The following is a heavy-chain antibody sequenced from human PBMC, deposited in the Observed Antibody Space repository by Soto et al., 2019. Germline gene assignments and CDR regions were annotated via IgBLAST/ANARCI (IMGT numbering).Heavy chain of an antibody. Sequence: QVRLQRWGPDLWKLSRPLSLPGPVFGGPFRGSYWTGFRQPPGTGLEWIGEINHSGSTNYNPSLKSRVTISVDTSKNQFSLKLTSVTAADTAVYYCARDKITGLFDYWGQGTLVTVSS. D-gene: IGHD2-8*02. V-gene: IGHV4-34*01. CDR1: GGPFRGSY. CDR3: ARDKITGLFDY. CDR2: INHSGST. J-gene: IGHJ4*02.